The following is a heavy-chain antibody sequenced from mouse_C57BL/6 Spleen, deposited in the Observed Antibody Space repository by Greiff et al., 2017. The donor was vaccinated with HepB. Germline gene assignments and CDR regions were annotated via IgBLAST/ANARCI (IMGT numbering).Heavy chain of an antibody. CDR2: IYPSDSET. J-gene: IGHJ3*01. Sequence: QVQLQQSGAELVRPGSSVKLSCKASGYTFTSYWMDWVKQRPGQGLEWIGNIYPSDSETHYNQKFKDKATLTVDKSSSTAYMQLSSLTSEDSAVYYCAREGVTTRFAYWGQGTLVTVSA. V-gene: IGHV1-61*01. CDR3: AREGVTTRFAY. D-gene: IGHD2-1*01. CDR1: GYTFTSYW.